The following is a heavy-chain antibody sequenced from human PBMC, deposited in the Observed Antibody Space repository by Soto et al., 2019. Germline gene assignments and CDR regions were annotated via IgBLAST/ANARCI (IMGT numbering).Heavy chain of an antibody. J-gene: IGHJ4*02. Sequence: GGSLRLSCAASGFTFSSYGMYWVRQAPGKGLEWVAVISYDGSNKYYADSVKGRFTISRDNSKNTLYLQMNSLRAEDTAAYYCAIRASYYDSSGYFDYWGQGTLVTVSS. V-gene: IGHV3-30*03. CDR2: ISYDGSNK. D-gene: IGHD3-22*01. CDR1: GFTFSSYG. CDR3: AIRASYYDSSGYFDY.